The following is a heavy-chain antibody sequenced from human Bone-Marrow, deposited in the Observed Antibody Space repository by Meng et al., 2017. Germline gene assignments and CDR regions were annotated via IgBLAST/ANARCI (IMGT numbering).Heavy chain of an antibody. CDR3: ARETLGYCSSTSCYIGPPDY. CDR2: INTNTGNP. J-gene: IGHJ4*02. Sequence: QVQLVQSGSELKKPGASVKVSCKASGYTFTSYAMNWVRQAPGQGLEWMGWINTNTGNPTYAQGFAGRFVFSLDTSVSTAYLQIGSLKAEDTAVYYCARETLGYCSSTSCYIGPPDYWGQGTLVTVSS. CDR1: GYTFTSYA. D-gene: IGHD2-2*01. V-gene: IGHV7-4-1*01.